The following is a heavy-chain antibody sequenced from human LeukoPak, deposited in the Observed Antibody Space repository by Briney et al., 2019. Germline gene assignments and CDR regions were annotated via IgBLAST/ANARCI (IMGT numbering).Heavy chain of an antibody. CDR3: ARAYSSGWYYYYYYMDV. D-gene: IGHD6-19*01. CDR2: INPSGGST. V-gene: IGHV1-46*01. Sequence: ASVKVSCKASGYTFTSYYMHWVRQAPGQGLEWMGIINPSGGSTSYAQKFQGRVTMTRDMSTSTVYMELSSLRSEDTAVYYCARAYSSGWYYYYYYMDVWGKGTTVTVSS. J-gene: IGHJ6*03. CDR1: GYTFTSYY.